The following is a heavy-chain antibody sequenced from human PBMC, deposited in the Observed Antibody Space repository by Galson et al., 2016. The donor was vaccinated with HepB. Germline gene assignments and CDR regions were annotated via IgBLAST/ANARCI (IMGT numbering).Heavy chain of an antibody. V-gene: IGHV4-59*01. CDR2: VYNGGST. Sequence: ETLSLTCTVSGVSTNSYYWSWIRQPPGKGPEWIGYVYNGGSTNYNPSLKSRVTISVDTPKNGFSLRLTSVTPADTAVYYCARDRGSDGPRDWYFDLWGRGTLGTVSS. J-gene: IGHJ2*01. CDR1: GVSTNSYY. CDR3: ARDRGSDGPRDWYFDL. D-gene: IGHD5-24*01.